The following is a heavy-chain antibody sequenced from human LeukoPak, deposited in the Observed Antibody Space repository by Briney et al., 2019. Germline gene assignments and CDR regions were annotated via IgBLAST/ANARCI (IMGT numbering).Heavy chain of an antibody. Sequence: SQTLSLTCAVSGGSISSGGYSWSWIRQPPGKGLEWIGYIYHSGSTYYNPSLKSRVTISVDRSKNQFSLKLSSVTAADTAVYYCATTRGSYGSGKFDYWGQGALVTVSS. CDR2: IYHSGST. J-gene: IGHJ4*02. CDR1: GGSISSGGYS. CDR3: ATTRGSYGSGKFDY. V-gene: IGHV4-30-2*01. D-gene: IGHD3-10*01.